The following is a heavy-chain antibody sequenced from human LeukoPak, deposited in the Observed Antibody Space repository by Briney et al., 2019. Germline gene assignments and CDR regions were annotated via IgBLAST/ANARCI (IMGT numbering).Heavy chain of an antibody. Sequence: GESLKISCKASGYTFTSYWIGWVRQMPGKGLEWMGIIYPGDSDTRYTPSFQGQVTISADKPISTAYPQWSSLKASDTAMYYCARRSDHSFDYWGQGTLVTVSS. D-gene: IGHD4-11*01. CDR1: GYTFTSYW. CDR2: IYPGDSDT. CDR3: ARRSDHSFDY. V-gene: IGHV5-51*01. J-gene: IGHJ4*02.